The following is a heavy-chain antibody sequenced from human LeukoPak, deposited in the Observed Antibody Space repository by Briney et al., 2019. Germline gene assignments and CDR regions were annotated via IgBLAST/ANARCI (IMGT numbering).Heavy chain of an antibody. D-gene: IGHD3-22*01. V-gene: IGHV4-59*08. J-gene: IGHJ4*02. Sequence: SETLSLTCTVSGGSISSHYWSWIRQPPGKGLEWIGYIYYSGSTNYNPSLKSRVTISVDTSKNQFSLKLSSVTAADTAVYYCACLQTYYYDSWSGGYFDYWGQGTLVTVSS. CDR2: IYYSGST. CDR1: GGSISSHY. CDR3: ACLQTYYYDSWSGGYFDY.